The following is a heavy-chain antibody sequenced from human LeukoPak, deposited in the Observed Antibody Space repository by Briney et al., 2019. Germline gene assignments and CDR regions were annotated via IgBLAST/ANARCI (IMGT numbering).Heavy chain of an antibody. CDR1: GFTFSVAA. CDR3: ARGRGKPYGSGARFDY. D-gene: IGHD3-10*01. CDR2: INHSGST. Sequence: GSLRLSCAASGFTFSVAAMTWVRQPPGKGLEWIGEINHSGSTNYNPSLKSRVTISVDTSKNQFSLKLSSVTAADTAVYYCARGRGKPYGSGARFDYWGQGTLVTVSS. J-gene: IGHJ4*02. V-gene: IGHV4-34*01.